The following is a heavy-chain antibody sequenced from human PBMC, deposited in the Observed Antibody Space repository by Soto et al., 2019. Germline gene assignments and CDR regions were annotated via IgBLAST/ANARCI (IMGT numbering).Heavy chain of an antibody. Sequence: QVQLQESGPGLVKPSGTLSLTCAVSCDSITSSNWWSWVRQSPGKGLEWIGEVSHSGSTNYIPSLTRRVTISVDKSRNQFSLRLNSVTAADTAVYYCARNRYGGYDFDYWGQGTLVTVSS. CDR1: CDSITSSNW. J-gene: IGHJ4*02. V-gene: IGHV4-4*02. CDR2: VSHSGST. D-gene: IGHD5-12*01. CDR3: ARNRYGGYDFDY.